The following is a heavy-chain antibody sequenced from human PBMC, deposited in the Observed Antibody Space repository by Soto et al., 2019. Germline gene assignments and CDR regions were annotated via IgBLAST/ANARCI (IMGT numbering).Heavy chain of an antibody. J-gene: IGHJ5*02. Sequence: QVQLQESGPGLVKPSGTLSLTCAVSGGSISSSNWWSWVRQPPGKGLEGIGEIYHGGSTYYNPSLKTRVTISVDKSKHQFSRKLSSVTAADTAVYYCARVWTTVTNWFDPWGQGTLVTVSS. CDR1: GGSISSSNW. V-gene: IGHV4-4*02. CDR2: IYHGGST. CDR3: ARVWTTVTNWFDP. D-gene: IGHD4-17*01.